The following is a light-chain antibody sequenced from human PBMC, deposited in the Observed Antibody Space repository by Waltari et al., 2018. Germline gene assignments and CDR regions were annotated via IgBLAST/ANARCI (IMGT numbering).Light chain of an antibody. J-gene: IGLJ1*01. Sequence: QSALTQPASVSGSPGQSITISCTGTSSDIGAYNFVSWYQKHPGKVPKFMIYDVNHRPSGVSSRFSGAKSGNTASLTISGLQAEDEADYYCSSYTTGSTRDVFGSGTKVTVL. V-gene: IGLV2-14*03. CDR2: DVN. CDR3: SSYTTGSTRDV. CDR1: SSDIGAYNF.